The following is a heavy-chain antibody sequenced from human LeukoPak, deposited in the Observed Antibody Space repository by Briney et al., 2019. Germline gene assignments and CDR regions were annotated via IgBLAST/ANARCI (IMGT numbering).Heavy chain of an antibody. CDR3: AIFRYDSSGYYEIPFDY. CDR2: ISWNSGSI. D-gene: IGHD3-22*01. V-gene: IGHV3-9*01. J-gene: IGHJ4*02. Sequence: PGGSLRRSCAASGCTCDDYAMHWVQQAPGKGLEWVSGISWNSGSIGYADSVKCRFTISRDNAKNSLYLQMNSLRAEDTALYYCAIFRYDSSGYYEIPFDYWGQGTLVTVSS. CDR1: GCTCDDYA.